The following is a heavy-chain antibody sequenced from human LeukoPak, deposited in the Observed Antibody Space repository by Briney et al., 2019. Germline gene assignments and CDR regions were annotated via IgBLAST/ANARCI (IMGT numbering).Heavy chain of an antibody. D-gene: IGHD6-13*01. CDR3: ARGAGFY. Sequence: GGSLRLSCAASGFTFSSYAMSWVRQAPGKGLEWVSVIYSGGSTYYADSVKGRFTISRDNSKNTLYLQMNSLRAEDTAVYYCARGAGFYWGQGTLVTVSS. CDR1: GFTFSSYA. V-gene: IGHV3-53*01. CDR2: IYSGGST. J-gene: IGHJ4*02.